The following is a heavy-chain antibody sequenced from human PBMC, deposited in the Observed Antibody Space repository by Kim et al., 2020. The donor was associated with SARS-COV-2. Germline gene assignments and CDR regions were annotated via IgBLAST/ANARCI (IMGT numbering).Heavy chain of an antibody. CDR1: GGSFSGYY. CDR2: INHSGST. V-gene: IGHV4-34*01. D-gene: IGHD2-15*01. J-gene: IGHJ6*02. CDR3: ARGVVAAHYYGMDV. Sequence: SETLSLTCAVYGGSFSGYYWSWIRQPPGKGLEWIGEINHSGSTNYNPSLKSRVTISVDTSKNQFSLKLSSVTAADTAVYYCARGVVAAHYYGMDVWGQGTTVTVSS.